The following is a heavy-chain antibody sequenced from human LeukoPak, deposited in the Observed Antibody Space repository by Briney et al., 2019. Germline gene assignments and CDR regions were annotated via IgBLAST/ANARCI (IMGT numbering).Heavy chain of an antibody. Sequence: ASVKVSCKASGYTFTGYYMHWVRQAPGQGLEWMGWINPNSGGTNYAQKFQGRVTMTRDTSISTAYMELSRLRSDDTAVYYCARSVPRIVGATRHSAPDYWGQGTLVTVSS. CDR2: INPNSGGT. CDR3: ARSVPRIVGATRHSAPDY. J-gene: IGHJ4*02. CDR1: GYTFTGYY. D-gene: IGHD1-26*01. V-gene: IGHV1-2*02.